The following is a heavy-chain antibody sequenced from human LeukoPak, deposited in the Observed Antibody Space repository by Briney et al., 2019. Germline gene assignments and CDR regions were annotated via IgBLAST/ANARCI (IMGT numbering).Heavy chain of an antibody. D-gene: IGHD6-19*01. V-gene: IGHV4-39*07. CDR1: GGSISSTSYY. Sequence: SETLSLTCLVSGGSISSTSYYWGWIRQSPGRGLEWIGSFYYTGSIFDNRSLRSRVTISIDMSKNQFLLKLTSVTAADTAVYYCASTGIAVAGTQDYWGQGTLVTVSS. CDR2: FYYTGSI. J-gene: IGHJ4*02. CDR3: ASTGIAVAGTQDY.